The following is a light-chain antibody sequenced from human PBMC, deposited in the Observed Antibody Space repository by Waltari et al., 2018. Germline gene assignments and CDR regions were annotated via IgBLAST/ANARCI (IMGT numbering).Light chain of an antibody. CDR2: GAS. J-gene: IGKJ2*01. V-gene: IGKV3-15*01. CDR1: QRLSSN. Sequence: EIVMTQSPATLSVSPGERATLSCRAIQRLSSNLAGYPQKPGQAPRLLIYGASTTATGIPFRFSVSGSSAEFTLTISSLQSEDFAVYYCQQYNNWPFTFGQGTKLEIK. CDR3: QQYNNWPFT.